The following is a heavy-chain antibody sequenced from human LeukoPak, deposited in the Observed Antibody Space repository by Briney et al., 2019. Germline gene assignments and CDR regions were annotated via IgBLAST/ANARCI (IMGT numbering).Heavy chain of an antibody. J-gene: IGHJ6*03. CDR1: GFTFSSYA. D-gene: IGHD3-22*01. V-gene: IGHV3-23*01. Sequence: GGSLRLSCAASGFTFSSYAMSWVRQAPGKGLEWVSAISGSGGSTYYADSVKGRFTISRDNSKNTLYLQMNSLRAEDTAVYYCANHYYYDSSGYCYPYYYYYYYMDVWGKGTTVTVSS. CDR3: ANHYYYDSSGYCYPYYYYYYYMDV. CDR2: ISGSGGST.